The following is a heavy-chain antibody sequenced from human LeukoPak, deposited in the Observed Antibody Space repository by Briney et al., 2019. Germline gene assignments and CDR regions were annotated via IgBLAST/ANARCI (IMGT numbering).Heavy chain of an antibody. CDR3: ARRWLHRKGFDY. CDR2: INHSGST. D-gene: IGHD5-24*01. CDR1: GASISGYY. J-gene: IGHJ4*02. Sequence: SETLSLTCTVSGASISGYYWSWIRQPPGKGLEWIGEINHSGSTNYNPSLKSRVTISVDTSKNQFSLKLSSVTAADTAVYYCARRWLHRKGFDYWGQGTLVTVSS. V-gene: IGHV4-34*01.